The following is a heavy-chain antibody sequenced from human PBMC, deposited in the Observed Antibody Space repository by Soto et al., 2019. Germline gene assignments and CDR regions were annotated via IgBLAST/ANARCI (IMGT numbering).Heavy chain of an antibody. CDR2: VKSKTHDGTT. CDR3: TTDSYITSIIVRFDY. J-gene: IGHJ4*01. D-gene: IGHD3-22*01. V-gene: IGHV3-15*07. CDR1: GFTFSNAW. Sequence: PGGSLRLSCAASGFTFSNAWINWVRQAPGKGLEWVGRVKSKTHDGTTDFAAPVKGRFAISRDDSKNVVYLEMNSLKTEDTAIYYCTTDSYITSIIVRFDYWGHGTLVTVSS.